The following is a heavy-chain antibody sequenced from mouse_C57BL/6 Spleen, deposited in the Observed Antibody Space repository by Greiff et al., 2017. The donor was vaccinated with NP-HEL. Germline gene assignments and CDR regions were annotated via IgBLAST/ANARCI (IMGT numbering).Heavy chain of an antibody. J-gene: IGHJ2*01. CDR2: IDPETGGT. D-gene: IGHD1-1*01. CDR3: TRLDYYGSSLYFDY. V-gene: IGHV1-15*01. Sequence: VHLVESGAELVRPGASVTLSCKASGYTFTDYEMHWVKQTPVHGLEWIGAIDPETGGTAYNQKFKGKAILTADKSSSTAYMELRSLTSEDSAVYYCTRLDYYGSSLYFDYWGQGTTLTVSS. CDR1: GYTFTDYE.